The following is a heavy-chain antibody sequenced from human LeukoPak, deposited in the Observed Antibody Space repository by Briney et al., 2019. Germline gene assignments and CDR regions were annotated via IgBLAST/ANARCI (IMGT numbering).Heavy chain of an antibody. Sequence: SETLSLTCTVSGGSISSSSYYWGWIRQPPGKGLEWIGNIYYSGSTNYNPSLKSRVTISVDTSKNQFSLKLSSVTAADTAVYYCARVTRGVGFDYWGQGTLVTVSS. CDR1: GGSISSSSYY. CDR3: ARVTRGVGFDY. J-gene: IGHJ4*02. V-gene: IGHV4-61*05. D-gene: IGHD3-10*01. CDR2: IYYSGST.